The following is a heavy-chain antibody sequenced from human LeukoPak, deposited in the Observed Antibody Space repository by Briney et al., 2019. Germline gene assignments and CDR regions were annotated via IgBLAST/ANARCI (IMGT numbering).Heavy chain of an antibody. J-gene: IGHJ6*04. D-gene: IGHD1-1*01. CDR1: GFTFSNVW. V-gene: IGHV3-15*01. Sequence: GGSLRLSCAASGFTFSNVWMNWVRQAPGKGLEWVGRIKNETEAETTDYAAPVKGRFTISRDDSKSIAYLQMNSLKTEDTAVYYCLASHNWNDNPPDVWGKGTTVTVSS. CDR2: IKNETEAETT. CDR3: LASHNWNDNPPDV.